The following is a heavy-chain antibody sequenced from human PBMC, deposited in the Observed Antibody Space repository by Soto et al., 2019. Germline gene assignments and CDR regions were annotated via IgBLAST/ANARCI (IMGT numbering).Heavy chain of an antibody. V-gene: IGHV4-31*03. CDR2: IYYSGST. Sequence: SETLSLTCTVSGGSISSGGYYWSWIRQHPGKGLEWIGYIYYSGSTYYNPSLKSRVTISVDTSKNQFSLKLSSVTAADTAVYYCARHSKLVDPSYYYYYGMDVWGQGTTVTVSS. D-gene: IGHD6-6*01. CDR3: ARHSKLVDPSYYYYYGMDV. CDR1: GGSISSGGYY. J-gene: IGHJ6*02.